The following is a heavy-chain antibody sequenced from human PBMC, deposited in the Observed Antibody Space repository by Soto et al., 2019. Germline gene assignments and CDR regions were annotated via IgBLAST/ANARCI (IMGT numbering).Heavy chain of an antibody. CDR1: GFTVSSNY. V-gene: IGHV3-66*01. CDR2: IYSGGST. Sequence: GGSLRLSCAASGFTVSSNYMSWVRQAPGKGLEWVSVIYSGGSTYYADSVKGRFTISRDNSKNTLYLQMNSLRAEDTAVYYCAGELIVSHDAFDIWGQGTMVTVSS. J-gene: IGHJ3*02. D-gene: IGHD3-22*01. CDR3: AGELIVSHDAFDI.